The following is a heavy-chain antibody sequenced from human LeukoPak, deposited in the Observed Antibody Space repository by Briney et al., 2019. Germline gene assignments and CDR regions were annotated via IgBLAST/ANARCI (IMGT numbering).Heavy chain of an antibody. J-gene: IGHJ4*02. Sequence: GGSLRLSRAASGFTFSSYAMSWVRQAPGKGLEWVSAISGSGGSTYYADSVKGRFTISRDNSKNTLYLQMNSLRAEDTAVYYRAKPGAYGSGSYTENWGQGTLVTVSS. D-gene: IGHD3-10*01. CDR3: AKPGAYGSGSYTEN. CDR1: GFTFSSYA. V-gene: IGHV3-23*01. CDR2: ISGSGGST.